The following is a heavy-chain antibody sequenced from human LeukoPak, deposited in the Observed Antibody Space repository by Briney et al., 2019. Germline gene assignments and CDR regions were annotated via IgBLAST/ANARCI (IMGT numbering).Heavy chain of an antibody. CDR3: ARVRDGYPGYFDY. J-gene: IGHJ4*02. Sequence: SETLSLTCTVSGGSISSADYYWSWVRQPPGKGLEWIGYIYYSGSTYYNPSLKSRLIISLDTSKNQFSLRVRSVTAADTAVYFCARVRDGYPGYFDYWGQGTLATVSS. CDR1: GGSISSADYY. D-gene: IGHD5-24*01. CDR2: IYYSGST. V-gene: IGHV4-30-4*01.